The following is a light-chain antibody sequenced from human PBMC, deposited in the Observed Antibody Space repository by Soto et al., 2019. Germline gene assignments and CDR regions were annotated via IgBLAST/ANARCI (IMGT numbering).Light chain of an antibody. CDR1: QSVSSY. J-gene: IGKJ3*01. CDR3: QQRSNWPT. Sequence: EIVLTQSPATLSLSPGERATLSCRASQSVSSYLAWYQQKPGQAPRLLIYDAFNRATGITARFSRSGSGTHFTLTISSLEPEHYAVYYCQQRSNWPTFGPGTKVDIK. CDR2: DAF. V-gene: IGKV3-11*01.